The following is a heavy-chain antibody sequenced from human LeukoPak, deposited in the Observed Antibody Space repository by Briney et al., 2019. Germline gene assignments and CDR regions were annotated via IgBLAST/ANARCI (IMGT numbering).Heavy chain of an antibody. V-gene: IGHV3-23*01. Sequence: GGSLRLSCAASGFTFSSYAMTWVRQAPGKGLEWVSSISDSGGRTYYAGSVKGRCTISRDNSKNTLYLQMNSLRAEDTAVYYCARGRGSYGYYFDFWGQGTLVTVSS. CDR2: ISDSGGRT. D-gene: IGHD1-26*01. CDR3: ARGRGSYGYYFDF. J-gene: IGHJ4*02. CDR1: GFTFSSYA.